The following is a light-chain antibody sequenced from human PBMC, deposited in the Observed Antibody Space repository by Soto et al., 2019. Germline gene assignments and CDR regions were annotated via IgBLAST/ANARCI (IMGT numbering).Light chain of an antibody. CDR3: QQYNSYSPRYT. CDR1: QSISSW. V-gene: IGKV1-5*03. CDR2: KAS. Sequence: DIQMTQTPSTLSASVGDRVTITCRASQSISSWLAWYQQKPGKAPNLLIYKASTLESGVPSRFSGSGSGTAFTLTISSLQPDDFPTYYCQQYNSYSPRYTFGQGTKLEIK. J-gene: IGKJ2*01.